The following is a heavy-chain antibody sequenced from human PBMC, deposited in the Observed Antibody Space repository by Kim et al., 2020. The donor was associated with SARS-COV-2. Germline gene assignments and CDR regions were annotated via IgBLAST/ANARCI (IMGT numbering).Heavy chain of an antibody. V-gene: IGHV3-74*01. D-gene: IGHD6-19*01. CDR1: GFTFSSYW. Sequence: GGSLRLSCAASGFTFSSYWMNWVRQAPGKGLEWVSRINSDGSSTSYADSVKGRFTISRDNAKNTLYLQMNSLRAEDTAVYYCARDRALAEYRSGCYRYYYGMHVWGQGTTVTVSS. J-gene: IGHJ6*02. CDR3: ARDRALAEYRSGCYRYYYGMHV. CDR2: INSDGSST.